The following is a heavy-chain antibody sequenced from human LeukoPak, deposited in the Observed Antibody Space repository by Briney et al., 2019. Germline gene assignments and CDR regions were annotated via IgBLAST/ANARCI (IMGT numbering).Heavy chain of an antibody. Sequence: PGGSLRLSCAASGFTVSNAWMSWVRQAPGKGLECVGRTKSKTDGGTTDYAAPVKGRFTISRDDSKNTLYLQMNSLKTEDTAVYYCTTLHDYSRRSLYYYYVDVWGKGTTVTVSS. CDR3: TTLHDYSRRSLYYYYVDV. D-gene: IGHD4-11*01. CDR1: GFTVSNAW. J-gene: IGHJ6*03. V-gene: IGHV3-15*01. CDR2: TKSKTDGGTT.